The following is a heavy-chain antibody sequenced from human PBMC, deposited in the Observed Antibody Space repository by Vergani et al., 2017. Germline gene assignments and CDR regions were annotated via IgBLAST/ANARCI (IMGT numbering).Heavy chain of an antibody. D-gene: IGHD5-24*01. CDR3: ATTWGDGYKPGDY. Sequence: VQLLESGGGLVQPGRSLRLSCAASGFTFSSYGMHWVRQAPGKGLEWVAVISYDGSNKYYADSVKGRFTISRDNSKNTLYLQMNSLRAEDTAVYYCATTWGDGYKPGDYWGQGTLVTVSS. CDR1: GFTFSSYG. CDR2: ISYDGSNK. V-gene: IGHV3-30*03. J-gene: IGHJ4*02.